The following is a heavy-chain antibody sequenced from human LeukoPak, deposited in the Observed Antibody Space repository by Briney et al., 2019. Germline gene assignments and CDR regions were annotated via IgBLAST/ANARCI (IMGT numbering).Heavy chain of an antibody. CDR1: GYTFSSYS. D-gene: IGHD6-19*01. Sequence: GGSLRLSCAASGYTFSSYSMNRVRQAPGKGLEWVSSISSSSSYIYYADSVKGRFTISRDNAKNSLYLQMNSLRAEDTAVYYCAREAVAVAGIDYWGQGTLVTVSS. CDR2: ISSSSSYI. V-gene: IGHV3-21*01. CDR3: AREAVAVAGIDY. J-gene: IGHJ4*02.